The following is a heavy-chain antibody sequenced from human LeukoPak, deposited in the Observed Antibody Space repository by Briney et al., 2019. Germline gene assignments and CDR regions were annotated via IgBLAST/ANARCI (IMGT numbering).Heavy chain of an antibody. V-gene: IGHV1-69*13. Sequence: ASAKVSCKASVGTFSSYAISWVRQAPGQGLEWMGGIIPIFGTANYAQKFQGRVTITADESTSTAYMELSSLRSEDTAVYYCARDGQQLTLEFDPWGQGTLVTVSS. CDR2: IIPIFGTA. D-gene: IGHD6-13*01. J-gene: IGHJ5*02. CDR1: VGTFSSYA. CDR3: ARDGQQLTLEFDP.